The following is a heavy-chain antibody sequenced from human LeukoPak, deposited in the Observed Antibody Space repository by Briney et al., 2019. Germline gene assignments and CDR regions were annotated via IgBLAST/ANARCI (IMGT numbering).Heavy chain of an antibody. J-gene: IGHJ4*02. D-gene: IGHD3-22*01. CDR3: AKRGVVIRVILVGFHKEAYYFDS. CDR1: GFTFSTYA. V-gene: IGHV3-23*01. CDR2: IGGSDGRT. Sequence: GGSLRLSCAASGFTFSTYAMSWVRQAPGKGLEWVSLIGGSDGRTRYADSVKGRFTISRDNPKNTLYLQMNSLRAEDTAVYFCAKRGVVIRVILVGFHKEAYYFDSWGQGALVTVSS.